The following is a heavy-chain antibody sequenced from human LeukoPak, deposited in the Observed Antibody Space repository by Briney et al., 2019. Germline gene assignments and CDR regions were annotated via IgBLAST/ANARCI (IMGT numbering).Heavy chain of an antibody. D-gene: IGHD6-19*01. CDR1: GYTFTSYD. CDR3: ARGLSSGWFAGSYFDY. CDR2: MNPNSGNT. Sequence: GASVKVSCKASGYTFTSYDINWVRQATGQGLEWMGWMNPNSGNTAYAQKFQGRVTMTRNTSISTAYMELSSLRSEDTAVYYCARGLSSGWFAGSYFDYWGQGTLVTVSS. V-gene: IGHV1-8*01. J-gene: IGHJ4*02.